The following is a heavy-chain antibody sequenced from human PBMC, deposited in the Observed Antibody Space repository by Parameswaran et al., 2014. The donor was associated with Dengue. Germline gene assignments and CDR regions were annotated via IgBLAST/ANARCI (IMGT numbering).Heavy chain of an antibody. CDR2: ISYDGSNK. J-gene: IGHJ6*02. Sequence: VRQAPGKGLEWVAVISYDGSNKYYADSVKGRFTISRDNSKNTLYLQMNSLRAEDTAVYYCAKEEIVVVITYYYYGTDVWAKGPRSPSP. V-gene: IGHV3-30*18. D-gene: IGHD3-22*01. CDR3: AKEEIVVVITYYYYGTDV.